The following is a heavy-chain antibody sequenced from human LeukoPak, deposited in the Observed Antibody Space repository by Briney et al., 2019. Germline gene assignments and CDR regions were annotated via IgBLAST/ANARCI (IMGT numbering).Heavy chain of an antibody. CDR2: ISSGGGRT. CDR3: AKAGSGYNFGGFV. Sequence: GGSLRLSCAASGFTFSSYDMSWVRQAPGKGLEWVSTISSGGGRTYYADSVKGRFTISKDNSKNTLSLQMNSLRAEDTAVYYCAKAGSGYNFGGFVWGQGTLVTVSS. D-gene: IGHD5-18*01. J-gene: IGHJ4*02. V-gene: IGHV3-23*01. CDR1: GFTFSSYD.